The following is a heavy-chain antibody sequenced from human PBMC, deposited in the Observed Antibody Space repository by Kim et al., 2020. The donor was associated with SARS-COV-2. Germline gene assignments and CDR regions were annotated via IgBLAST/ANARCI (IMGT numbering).Heavy chain of an antibody. J-gene: IGHJ1*01. D-gene: IGHD4-17*01. CDR3: AKDRDYGGEYFQH. V-gene: IGHV3-23*01. Sequence: YADSVKGRFTISRDNSKNTRYLQMNSLRAEDTAVYYCAKDRDYGGEYFQHWGQGTLVTVSS.